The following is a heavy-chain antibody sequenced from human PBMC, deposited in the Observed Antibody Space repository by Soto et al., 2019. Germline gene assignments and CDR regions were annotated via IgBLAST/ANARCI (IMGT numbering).Heavy chain of an antibody. CDR2: ISYDGSNK. CDR1: GFTFSSYG. CDR3: AKDMTTASKGFDP. D-gene: IGHD4-17*01. Sequence: QVQLVESGGGVVQPGRSLRLSCAASGFTFSSYGMHWVRQAPGKGLEWVAVISYDGSNKYYADSVKGRFTISRDNSKNTLYLQMNSLRAEDTAVYYCAKDMTTASKGFDPWGQGTLVTVSS. V-gene: IGHV3-30*18. J-gene: IGHJ5*02.